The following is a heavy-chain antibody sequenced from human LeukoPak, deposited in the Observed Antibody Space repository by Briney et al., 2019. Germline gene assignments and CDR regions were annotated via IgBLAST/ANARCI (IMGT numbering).Heavy chain of an antibody. J-gene: IGHJ4*02. Sequence: SETLSLTCTVSGGSISSSSYYWGWIRQPPGKGLEWIGSIYYSGSTNYNPSLKSRVTISVDTSKNQFSLKLSSVTAADTAVYYCGRDREHSYGRWIDYWGQGTLVTVSS. CDR2: IYYSGST. V-gene: IGHV4-39*07. CDR3: GRDREHSYGRWIDY. D-gene: IGHD5-18*01. CDR1: GGSISSSSYY.